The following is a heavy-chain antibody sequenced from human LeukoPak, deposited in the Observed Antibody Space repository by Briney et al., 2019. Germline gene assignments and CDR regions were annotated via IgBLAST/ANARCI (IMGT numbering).Heavy chain of an antibody. CDR2: INWNGGST. CDR1: GFTFDDYG. D-gene: IGHD6-13*01. V-gene: IGHV3-20*04. J-gene: IGHJ4*02. Sequence: GGSLGLSCAASGFTFDDYGMSWVRQAPGKGLEWVSGINWNGGSTGYADSVKGRFTISRDNAKNSLYLQMNSLRAEDTAVYYCASLGIAAAGTIDYWGQGTLVTVSS. CDR3: ASLGIAAAGTIDY.